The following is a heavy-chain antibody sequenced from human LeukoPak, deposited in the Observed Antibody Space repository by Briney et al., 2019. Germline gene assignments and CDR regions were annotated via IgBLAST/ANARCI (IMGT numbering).Heavy chain of an antibody. V-gene: IGHV3-30*18. CDR2: ISYDGSEK. CDR3: AKASGNYPLGNWFDP. Sequence: AGGSLTLSCAASGFTFSSYGMHWVRQAPGKGLEWVAVISYDGSEKYHADSMKGRFITSNDNSQNSLYLQMNSLRAEDTAVYYCAKASGNYPLGNWFDPWGQGTLVTVSS. CDR1: GFTFSSYG. J-gene: IGHJ5*02. D-gene: IGHD1-26*01.